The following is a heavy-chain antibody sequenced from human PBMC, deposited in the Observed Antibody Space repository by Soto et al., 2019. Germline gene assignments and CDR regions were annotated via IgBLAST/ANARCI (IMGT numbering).Heavy chain of an antibody. CDR3: ARIGDYYDSSGYYYVGYFQH. Sequence: RLSCAASGFTFSSYWMSWVRQAPGKGLEWVANIKQDGSEKYYVDSVKGRFTISRDNAKNSLYLQMNSLRAEDTAVYYCARIGDYYDSSGYYYVGYFQHWGQGTLVTVSS. CDR1: GFTFSSYW. V-gene: IGHV3-7*03. J-gene: IGHJ1*01. CDR2: IKQDGSEK. D-gene: IGHD3-22*01.